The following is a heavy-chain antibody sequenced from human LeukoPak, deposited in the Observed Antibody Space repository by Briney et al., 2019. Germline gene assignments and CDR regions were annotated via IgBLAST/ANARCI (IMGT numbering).Heavy chain of an antibody. V-gene: IGHV3-30*02. CDR1: GFTFSSYG. CDR3: AKDTTRYDSGSYLDY. Sequence: GGSLRLSCAASGFTFSSYGMHWVRQAPGKGLEWVAFIRYDGSNKYYADSVKGRFTISRDNSKNTLYLQMNSLRAEDTAVYYCAKDTTRYDSGSYLDYWGQGTLVTVSS. CDR2: IRYDGSNK. J-gene: IGHJ4*02. D-gene: IGHD3-10*01.